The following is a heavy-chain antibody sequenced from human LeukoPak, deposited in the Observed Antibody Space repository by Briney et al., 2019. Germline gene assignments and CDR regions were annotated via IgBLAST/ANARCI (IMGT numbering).Heavy chain of an antibody. CDR3: AKDIQLST. J-gene: IGHJ3*01. CDR1: GFTFSVAA. Sequence: GGSLRLSCAASGFTFSVAAMTWVRQAPGKGLEWVSLIGASGESTYYADSVKGRFAISRDNSKNTLSLQMNSLRVEDTAMYFCAKDIQLSTWGLGTMVTVSS. V-gene: IGHV3-23*01. D-gene: IGHD5-24*01. CDR2: IGASGEST.